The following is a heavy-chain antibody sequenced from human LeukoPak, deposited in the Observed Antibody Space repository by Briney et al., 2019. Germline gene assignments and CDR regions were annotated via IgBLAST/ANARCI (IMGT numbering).Heavy chain of an antibody. J-gene: IGHJ3*02. V-gene: IGHV3-21*06. D-gene: IGHD2-21*02. CDR3: ATRVTADSYEAFDI. Sequence: GRSLRLSCAASGFTFRRFSMTWVRQAPGKRLEWVAAISSTINRGYHAESVKGRFSISRDNDENSLFLEMNSLRAEDTALYYCATRVTADSYEAFDIWGQGTMITDSS. CDR2: ISSTINRG. CDR1: GFTFRRFS.